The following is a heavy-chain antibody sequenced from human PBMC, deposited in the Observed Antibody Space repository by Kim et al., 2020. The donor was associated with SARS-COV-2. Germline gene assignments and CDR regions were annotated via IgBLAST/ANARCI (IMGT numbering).Heavy chain of an antibody. CDR3: ERDQGYSSAQFDP. J-gene: IGHJ5*02. V-gene: IGHV4-39*07. D-gene: IGHD6-19*01. Sequence: YNQALKGRVTRSVDTSKNQYSLKMSSVTAADTAVYYGERDQGYSSAQFDPWGQGTLVTVSS.